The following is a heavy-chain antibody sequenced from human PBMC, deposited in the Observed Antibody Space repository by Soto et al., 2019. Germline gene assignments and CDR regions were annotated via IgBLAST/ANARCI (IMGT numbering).Heavy chain of an antibody. CDR3: AKRNDGGSTVTTSFDP. J-gene: IGHJ5*02. V-gene: IGHV3-23*01. D-gene: IGHD4-17*01. Sequence: GGSLRLSCAASGFTFSSYAMSWVRQAPGKGLEWVSAISGSGGSTYYADSVKGRFTISRDNSKNTLYLQMNSLRAEDTAVYYCAKRNDGGSTVTTSFDPWGQGTLVTVSS. CDR2: ISGSGGST. CDR1: GFTFSSYA.